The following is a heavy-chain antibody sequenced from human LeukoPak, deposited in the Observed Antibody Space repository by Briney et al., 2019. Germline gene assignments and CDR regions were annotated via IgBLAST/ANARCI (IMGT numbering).Heavy chain of an antibody. V-gene: IGHV6-1*01. CDR3: ARGRYGPGSYYNVGSDGSPGYGMDV. CDR1: GDSVSSNSAA. CDR2: TYYRSKWYN. D-gene: IGHD3-10*01. Sequence: SQTLSLTCAISGDSVSSNSAAWNWIRQSPSRGLEWLGRTYYRSKWYNDYAVSVKSRITINPDTSKNQFSLQLNSVTPEDTAVYYCARGRYGPGSYYNVGSDGSPGYGMDVWGKGTTVTVSS. J-gene: IGHJ6*04.